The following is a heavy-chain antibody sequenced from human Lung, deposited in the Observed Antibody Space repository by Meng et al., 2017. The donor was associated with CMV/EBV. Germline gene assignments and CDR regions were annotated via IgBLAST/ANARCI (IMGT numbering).Heavy chain of an antibody. D-gene: IGHD2-2*02. V-gene: IGHV1-69*10. CDR3: ATSFYCSTTNCYTYYGLDV. CDR1: GGTXSSYT. Sequence: SXXVSXKASGGTXSSYTINWVRQAPGQGLEWMGGIIPILGIANSAQKFQGRVTITADKSTSTAYVELSSLKSEDTAVYYCATSFYCSTTNCYTYYGLDVWXQGTTVTVSS. J-gene: IGHJ6*02. CDR2: IIPILGIA.